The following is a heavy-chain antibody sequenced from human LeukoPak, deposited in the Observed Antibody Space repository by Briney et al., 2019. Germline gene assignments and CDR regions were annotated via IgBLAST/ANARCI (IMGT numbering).Heavy chain of an antibody. Sequence: SETLSLTCTVSGGSISSYYWSWIRQPPGKGLEWIGYIYYSGSTNYNPSLKSRVTISVDTSKNQFFLKLSSVTAADTAVYYCARFSGSSGAFDIWGQGTMVTVSS. CDR2: IYYSGST. D-gene: IGHD6-6*01. CDR3: ARFSGSSGAFDI. V-gene: IGHV4-59*01. CDR1: GGSISSYY. J-gene: IGHJ3*02.